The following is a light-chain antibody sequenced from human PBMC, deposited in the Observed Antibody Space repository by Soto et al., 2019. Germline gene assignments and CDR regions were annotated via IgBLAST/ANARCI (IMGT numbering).Light chain of an antibody. V-gene: IGKV3-11*01. CDR1: QNVGHN. CDR3: QQYNDSPLT. Sequence: EVVLTQSPATLSLSPGESATLSCRASQNVGHNLAWYQQTPGQAPRLLIYAASDRATGIPARFRGSGSDTDFTFTITSVEPEDFAVYYCQQYNDSPLTFGPGTKVDVK. CDR2: AAS. J-gene: IGKJ3*01.